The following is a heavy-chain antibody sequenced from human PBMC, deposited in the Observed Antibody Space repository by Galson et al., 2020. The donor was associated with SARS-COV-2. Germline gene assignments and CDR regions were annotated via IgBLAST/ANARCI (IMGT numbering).Heavy chain of an antibody. CDR2: ISARNIKT. V-gene: IGHV1-18*04. CDR3: ARDPHPFCGGDCFYGWFDS. D-gene: IGHD2-21*01. J-gene: IGHJ5*01. CDR1: GYTFSEYG. Sequence: ASVKVSCKASGYTFSEYGISWVRQAPGQGLEWMGCISARNIKTHYAQKLQDRVTMTTDTSTNTAYLELRSLRFDDTAVYYCARDPHPFCGGDCFYGWFDSWGQGSPVIVSS.